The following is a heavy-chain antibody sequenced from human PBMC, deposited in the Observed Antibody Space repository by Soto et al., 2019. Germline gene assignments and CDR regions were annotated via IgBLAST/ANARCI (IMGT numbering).Heavy chain of an antibody. J-gene: IGHJ5*02. CDR2: IYYSGST. D-gene: IGHD3-10*01. V-gene: IGHV4-59*01. CDR1: GGSISSYY. Sequence: LSLTCTVSGGSISSYYWSWIRQPPGKGLEWIGYIYYSGSTNYNPSLKSRVTISVDTSKNQFSLKLSSVTAADTAVYYCAIDLISSRHNLFDPWGQGTLVTVSS. CDR3: AIDLISSRHNLFDP.